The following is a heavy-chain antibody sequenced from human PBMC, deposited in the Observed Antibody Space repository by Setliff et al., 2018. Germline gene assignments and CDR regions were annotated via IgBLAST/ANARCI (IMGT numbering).Heavy chain of an antibody. CDR1: GGSMITNDYF. J-gene: IGHJ6*03. CDR3: ARMSGFLYMDV. Sequence: SETLSLTCTVSGGSMITNDYFWGWIRQPPGTGLEWIGSIYYSGDTYYSPSLKSRATVSVDTSTSQFSLRLTSVTAADTAVYYCARMSGFLYMDVWGKGTTVTVSS. V-gene: IGHV4-39*07. CDR2: IYYSGDT. D-gene: IGHD3-3*01.